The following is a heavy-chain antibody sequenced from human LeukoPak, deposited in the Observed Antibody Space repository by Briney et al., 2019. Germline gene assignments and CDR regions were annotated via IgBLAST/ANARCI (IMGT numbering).Heavy chain of an antibody. CDR1: GGSISSYY. CDR3: ARRSKGWELLRDYYYYMDV. CDR2: IYTSGST. J-gene: IGHJ6*03. V-gene: IGHV4-4*07. Sequence: SETLSLTCTVSGGSISSYYWSWIRQPAGKGLEWIGRIYTSGSTNYNPSLKSRVTMSVDTSKNQFSLKLSSVTAADTAVYYCARRSKGWELLRDYYYYMDVWGKGTTVTVSS. D-gene: IGHD1-26*01.